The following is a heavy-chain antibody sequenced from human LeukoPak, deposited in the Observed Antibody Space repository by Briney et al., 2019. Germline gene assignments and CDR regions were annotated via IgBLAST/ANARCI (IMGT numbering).Heavy chain of an antibody. V-gene: IGHV4-34*01. CDR1: GGSFSGYY. Sequence: ASETLSLTCAVYGGSFSGYYWSWIRQPPGKGLEWIGEINHSGSTNYNPSLKSRVTISVDTSKNQFSLKLSSVTAADTAVYYCARAVGSGSFQTYYYYMDVWGKGTTVTISS. CDR3: ARAVGSGSFQTYYYYMDV. CDR2: INHSGST. J-gene: IGHJ6*03. D-gene: IGHD3-10*01.